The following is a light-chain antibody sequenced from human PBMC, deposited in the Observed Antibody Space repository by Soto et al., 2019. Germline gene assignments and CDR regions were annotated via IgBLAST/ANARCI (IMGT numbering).Light chain of an antibody. J-gene: IGKJ2*01. CDR3: QQYRSSPAYT. CDR1: QSVSSGY. Sequence: VLTQSPGTLSLSPGERATLSCRAGQSVSSGYLAWYQQQPGQALRLLIYGGSNRASGIPDSSSGSGSGTDFTLIISRIERDDLAVYFCYCQQYRSSPAYTFGQGTKLEIK. V-gene: IGKV3-20*01. CDR2: GGS.